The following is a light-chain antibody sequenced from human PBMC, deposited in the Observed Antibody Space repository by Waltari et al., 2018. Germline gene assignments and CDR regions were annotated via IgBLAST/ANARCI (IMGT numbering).Light chain of an antibody. CDR3: SSYTTSTWV. J-gene: IGLJ3*02. CDR1: SSDVGGYNY. Sequence: QSALTQPASVSGSPGQSITIPCTGTSSDVGGYNYVSWYQQQPGKAPKLMIYDVTKRPSGGSNRCSGSKSANTASLTISGLQAEDEADYYCSSYTTSTWVFGGGTKLTVL. CDR2: DVT. V-gene: IGLV2-14*01.